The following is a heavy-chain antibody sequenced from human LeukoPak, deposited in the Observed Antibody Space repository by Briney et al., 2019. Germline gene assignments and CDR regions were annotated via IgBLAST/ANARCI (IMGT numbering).Heavy chain of an antibody. CDR3: ANLIGSGGVGY. J-gene: IGHJ4*02. D-gene: IGHD3-10*01. CDR2: MSGSGGST. V-gene: IGHV3-23*01. CDR1: GFTFSSYA. Sequence: GGSLRLSCAASGFTFSSYAMSWVRQAPGKGLEWVSAMSGSGGSTYYADSVKGRFTISRDNSKNTLYLQMNSLRAEDTAVYYCANLIGSGGVGYWGQGTLVTVSS.